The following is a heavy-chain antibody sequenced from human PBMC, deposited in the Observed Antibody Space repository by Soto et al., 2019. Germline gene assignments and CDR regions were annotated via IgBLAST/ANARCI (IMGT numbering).Heavy chain of an antibody. CDR3: ARHGQLALFDQ. CDR1: GYSFPSYW. Sequence: EVQLVQSGAEVKKPGESLKISCQGSGYSFPSYWISWVRQMPGKGLQWMGRIDPSDSYINYSPSLEGHVNISIDKSINTAYLQWSSLKASDTAIYYCARHGQLALFDQWGQGTLVTVSS. CDR2: IDPSDSYI. D-gene: IGHD6-6*01. J-gene: IGHJ5*02. V-gene: IGHV5-10-1*03.